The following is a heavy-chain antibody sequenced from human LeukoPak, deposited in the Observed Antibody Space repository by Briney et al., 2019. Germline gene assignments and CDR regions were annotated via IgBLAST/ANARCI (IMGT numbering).Heavy chain of an antibody. CDR3: AKGQRFGELLYFDY. CDR1: GFTFSSYG. J-gene: IGHJ4*02. Sequence: PGGSLRLSCAASGFTFSSYGMHWVRQAPGKGLEWVAVISYDGSNKYYADSVKGRFTISRDNSKNTLYLQMNSLRAEDTAVYYCAKGQRFGELLYFDYWGQGTLVTVSS. V-gene: IGHV3-30*18. D-gene: IGHD3-10*01. CDR2: ISYDGSNK.